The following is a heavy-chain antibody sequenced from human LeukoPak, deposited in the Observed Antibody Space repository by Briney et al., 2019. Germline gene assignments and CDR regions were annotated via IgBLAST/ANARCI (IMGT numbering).Heavy chain of an antibody. CDR1: GGSFSGYY. D-gene: IGHD3-22*01. V-gene: IGHV4-34*01. J-gene: IGHJ3*02. CDR2: INHSGST. CDR3: ARDPYYDSSGYYSYAFDI. Sequence: SETLSLTCAVYGGSFSGYYWSWIRQPPGKGLEWIGEINHSGSTNYNPSLKSRVTISVDTSKNQFSLKLSSVTAADTAVYYCARDPYYDSSGYYSYAFDIWGQGTMVTVPS.